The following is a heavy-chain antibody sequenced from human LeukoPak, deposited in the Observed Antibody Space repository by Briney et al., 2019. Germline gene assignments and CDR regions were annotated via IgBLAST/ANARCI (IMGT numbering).Heavy chain of an antibody. D-gene: IGHD3-16*01. Sequence: ASVKVSCKASGGTFSNYAISWVRQAPGQGLEWMGGIIPIFGTANYAQKFRGRVTITADKSTRTAYMELSSLRSEGTAVYYCARDNDSRDPPNFDYWRQGTMPTVSS. CDR2: IIPIFGTA. J-gene: IGHJ4*02. CDR3: ARDNDSRDPPNFDY. CDR1: GGTFSNYA. V-gene: IGHV1-69*06.